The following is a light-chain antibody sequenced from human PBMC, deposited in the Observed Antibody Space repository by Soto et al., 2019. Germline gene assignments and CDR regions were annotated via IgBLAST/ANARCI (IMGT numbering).Light chain of an antibody. CDR3: QQHNSYST. CDR1: QSISTW. CDR2: DAS. V-gene: IGKV1-5*01. J-gene: IGKJ1*01. Sequence: DIQMTQSPSTLSASVGDRVTITCRASQSISTWLAWYQQKPGKAPKLLIYDASSLESGVPSRFSGSGSGTEFTLTISSLQPEDFASYYCQQHNSYSTFGQGTKVDIK.